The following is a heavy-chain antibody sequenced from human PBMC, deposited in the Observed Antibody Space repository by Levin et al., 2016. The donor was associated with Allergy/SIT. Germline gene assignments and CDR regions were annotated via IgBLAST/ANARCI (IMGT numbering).Heavy chain of an antibody. CDR3: ARQPVDLVTPPPSTSPPTPYYYYGLDV. CDR2: IIPMFGTT. V-gene: IGHV1-69*06. J-gene: IGHJ6*02. Sequence: SVKVSCKASGVNFNNFAINWVRQAPGQGLEWMGRIIPMFGTTNYAQKFQGRITITVDKSTSAAYMDVNTLRSEDTAVYYCARQPVDLVTPPPSTSPPTPYYYYGLDVWGPGTTVTVS. D-gene: IGHD2-21*02. CDR1: GVNFNNFA.